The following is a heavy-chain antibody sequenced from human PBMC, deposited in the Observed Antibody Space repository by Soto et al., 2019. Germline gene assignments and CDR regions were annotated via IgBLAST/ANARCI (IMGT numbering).Heavy chain of an antibody. CDR3: ARSQGIYFDY. V-gene: IGHV1-18*04. CDR1: GYTFTRYG. CDR2: ISVYNGNT. Sequence: ASVKVSCQASGYTFTRYGISWVRQAPGQGLEWMGWISVYNGNTNYAEKVQDRVTMATDTSTSTAYMELRSLRSDDTAVYYCARSQGIYFDYWGQGTLVTVSS. J-gene: IGHJ4*02.